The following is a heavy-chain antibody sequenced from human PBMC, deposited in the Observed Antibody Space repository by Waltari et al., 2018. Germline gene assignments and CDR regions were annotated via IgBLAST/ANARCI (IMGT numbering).Heavy chain of an antibody. CDR1: GGSISSYY. CDR3: AGGPTGNTGPFWVDP. D-gene: IGHD1-7*01. CDR2: IYYSGGT. Sequence: QVQLQESGPGLVKPSETLSLTCTVSGGSISSYYWSWIRQPPGKGLEWVGYIYYSGGTIYNPSVTGRVTIAVDTSRTRFPRKLSSVTAADPAVYYCAGGPTGNTGPFWVDPWGQGTPVTVSS. J-gene: IGHJ5*02. V-gene: IGHV4-59*01.